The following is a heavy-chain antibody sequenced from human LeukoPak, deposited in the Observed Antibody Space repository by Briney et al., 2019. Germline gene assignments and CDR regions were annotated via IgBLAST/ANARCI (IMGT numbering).Heavy chain of an antibody. CDR2: ISGSGENI. J-gene: IGHJ6*02. CDR1: GFTFSAYS. Sequence: GGSLRLSCAASGFTFSAYSMTWVRQAPGKGAEWVSTISGSGENIYFADSAKGRFTISRDNSKNTLYLQMNSLRAEDTAIYYCAKASAVRGYYYYGMDVWGQGTTVTVSS. CDR3: AKASAVRGYYYYGMDV. V-gene: IGHV3-23*01. D-gene: IGHD3-10*02.